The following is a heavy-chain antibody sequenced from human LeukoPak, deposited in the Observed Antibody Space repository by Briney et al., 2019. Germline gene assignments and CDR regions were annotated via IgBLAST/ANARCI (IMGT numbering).Heavy chain of an antibody. CDR2: ISYDGSNK. Sequence: GGSLRLSCAASGFTFSSYGMHWVRQAPGKGLEWVAVISYDGSNKYYADSVKGRFTISRDNSKNTLYLQMNSLRAEDTAVYYSAKAYDYYDSSGYYSIGDYWGQGTLVTVPS. D-gene: IGHD3-22*01. CDR3: AKAYDYYDSSGYYSIGDY. V-gene: IGHV3-30*18. CDR1: GFTFSSYG. J-gene: IGHJ4*02.